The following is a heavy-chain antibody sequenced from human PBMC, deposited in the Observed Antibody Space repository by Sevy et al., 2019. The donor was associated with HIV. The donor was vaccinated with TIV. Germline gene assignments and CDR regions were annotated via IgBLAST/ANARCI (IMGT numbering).Heavy chain of an antibody. CDR3: ATDLGIAEAGNYFDP. CDR2: FNPEDDET. Sequence: ASVKVSCKVSEYTLSELSMHWVRQAPGKGLEWMGGFNPEDDETIYAQKFQGRVTMTEDTSTDTAYMELSSLRSEDTALYYCATDLGIAEAGNYFDPWGQGTLVTVSS. CDR1: EYTLSELS. D-gene: IGHD6-13*01. V-gene: IGHV1-24*01. J-gene: IGHJ5*02.